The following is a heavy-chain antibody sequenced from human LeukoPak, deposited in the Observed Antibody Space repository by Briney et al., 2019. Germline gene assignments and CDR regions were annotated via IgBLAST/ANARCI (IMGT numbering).Heavy chain of an antibody. CDR1: GFTFSSYE. J-gene: IGHJ4*02. D-gene: IGHD2/OR15-2a*01. CDR3: TFGLSSKDFFDY. Sequence: GGSLRLSCAASGFTFSSYEMNWVRQAPGKGLEWVSYISSSGSTIYYADSVKGRFTISRDNAKNSLYLQMNSLKAEDTAVYYCTFGLSSKDFFDYWGQGTLVTVSS. V-gene: IGHV3-48*03. CDR2: ISSSGSTI.